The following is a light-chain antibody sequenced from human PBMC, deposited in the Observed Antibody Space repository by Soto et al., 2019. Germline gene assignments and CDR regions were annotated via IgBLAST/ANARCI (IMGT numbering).Light chain of an antibody. J-gene: IGLJ2*01. CDR2: EVN. CDR1: ISNVGNYNL. V-gene: IGLV2-23*02. Sequence: QSALTQPASVSGSPGQSITISCTGTISNVGNYNLVSWYQQHPGKAPKLILYEVNKRPSGVSNRFSGSKSGNTASLTISGLQTGDEADYYCCSYGGDRVFGGGTKLTVL. CDR3: CSYGGDRV.